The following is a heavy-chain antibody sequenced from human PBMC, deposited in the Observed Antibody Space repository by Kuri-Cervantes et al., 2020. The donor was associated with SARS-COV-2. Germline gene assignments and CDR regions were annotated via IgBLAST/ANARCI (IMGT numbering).Heavy chain of an antibody. D-gene: IGHD6-13*01. CDR1: GFTFSSYS. J-gene: IGHJ6*03. V-gene: IGHV3-21*01. CDR3: ARDVAAGRAYYYYMDV. CDR2: ISSSSSYI. Sequence: GESLKISCAASGFTFSSYSMNWVRQAPGKGLEWVSSISSSSSYIYYADSVKGRFTISRDNAKNSLYLQMNSLRAEDTAVYYCARDVAAGRAYYYYMDVWGKGNTVHVSS.